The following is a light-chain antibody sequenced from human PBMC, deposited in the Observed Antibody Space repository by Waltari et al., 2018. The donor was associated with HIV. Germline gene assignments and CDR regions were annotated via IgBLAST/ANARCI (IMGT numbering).Light chain of an antibody. CDR1: QSISSN. V-gene: IGKV3-15*01. Sequence: EIVMTQSPATLSVSPGERVTLSCRASQSISSNLAWYQQKPGQGPRLLIYDASTRATDIPARFSGSGSGTEFTLTISSLQSEDFAIYYCQQYVNWPPYTFGQGTKLVIK. CDR3: QQYVNWPPYT. J-gene: IGKJ2*01. CDR2: DAS.